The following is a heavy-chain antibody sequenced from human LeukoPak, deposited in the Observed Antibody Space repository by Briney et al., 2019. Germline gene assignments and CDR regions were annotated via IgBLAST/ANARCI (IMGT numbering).Heavy chain of an antibody. CDR2: ISSSSSYI. CDR3: APIVGATDFDY. J-gene: IGHJ4*02. CDR1: GFTFSTYS. Sequence: GGSLRLSCEVSGFTFSTYSMNWVRQAPGKGLEWVSSISSSSSYIYYADSVKGRFTISRDNAKNSLYLQMNSLRAEDTAVYYCAPIVGATDFDYWGQGTLVTVSS. D-gene: IGHD1-26*01. V-gene: IGHV3-21*01.